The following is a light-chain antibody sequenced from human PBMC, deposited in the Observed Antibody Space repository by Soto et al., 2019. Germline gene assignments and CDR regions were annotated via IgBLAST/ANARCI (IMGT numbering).Light chain of an antibody. CDR2: YAS. CDR1: QNISSY. CDR3: QQSQRTLS. V-gene: IGKV1-39*01. J-gene: IGKJ4*01. Sequence: DIQMTQSPSSLSASVGDSVTIPCRASQNISSYLNWYQQKPGEAPKLLIYYASNLQSGVPSRFSGRGFGTDFSLTINSLQPEDFASYHCQQSQRTLSFGGGTKVDI.